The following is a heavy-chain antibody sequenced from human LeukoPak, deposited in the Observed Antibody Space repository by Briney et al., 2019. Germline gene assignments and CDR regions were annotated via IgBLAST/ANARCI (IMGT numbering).Heavy chain of an antibody. D-gene: IGHD3-22*01. CDR2: IYYSGST. J-gene: IGHJ5*02. CDR1: GGSISSYY. V-gene: IGHV4-59*01. CDR3: AREEDYYDSSGYYYGWFDP. Sequence: PSETLSLTCTVSGGSISSYYWSWIRQPPGKGLEWIGYIYYSGSTNYNPSLKSRVTISVDTSKNQFSLKLSSVTAADTAVYYCAREEDYYDSSGYYYGWFDPWGQGTLVTVSS.